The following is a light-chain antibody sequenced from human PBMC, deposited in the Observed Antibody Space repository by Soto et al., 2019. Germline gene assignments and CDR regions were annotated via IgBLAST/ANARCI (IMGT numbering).Light chain of an antibody. CDR3: NSYTSKSTGV. CDR2: EVS. CDR1: SSDVGGYNY. V-gene: IGLV2-14*01. J-gene: IGLJ1*01. Sequence: QSVLTQPASVSGSPGQSITISCTGTSSDVGGYNYVSWYQQHPGKAPKLIIYEVSNRPSGVSNRFSGTKSGNTASLTISGLQADDEADYYCNSYTSKSTGVFGTGTKVTVL.